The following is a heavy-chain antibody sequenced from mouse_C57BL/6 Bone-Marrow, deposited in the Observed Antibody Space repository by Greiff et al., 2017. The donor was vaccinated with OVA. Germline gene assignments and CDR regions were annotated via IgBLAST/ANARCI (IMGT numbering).Heavy chain of an antibody. Sequence: VQLQQPGAELVMPGASVKLSCKASGYTFTSYWMHWVKQRPGQGLEWIGEIDPSDSYTNYNQKFKGKSTLTVDKSSRTAYMQLSSLTSEDSAVYYCARGGNYLDYWGQGTTLTVSS. CDR3: ARGGNYLDY. J-gene: IGHJ2*01. CDR1: GYTFTSYW. CDR2: IDPSDSYT. V-gene: IGHV1-69*01.